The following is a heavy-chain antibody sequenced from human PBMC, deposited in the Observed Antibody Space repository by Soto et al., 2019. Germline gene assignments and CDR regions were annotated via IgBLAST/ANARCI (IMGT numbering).Heavy chain of an antibody. J-gene: IGHJ4*02. CDR1: GFTFSNAW. CDR3: TTDRWDYYGSGRFFPVDY. D-gene: IGHD3-10*01. CDR2: IKSKTDGGTT. V-gene: IGHV3-15*07. Sequence: PGGSLRLSCAASGFTFSNAWMNWVRQAPGKGLEWVGRIKSKTDGGTTDYAAPVKGRFTISRDDSKNTLYLQMNSLKTEDTAVYYCTTDRWDYYGSGRFFPVDYWGQGTLVTVSS.